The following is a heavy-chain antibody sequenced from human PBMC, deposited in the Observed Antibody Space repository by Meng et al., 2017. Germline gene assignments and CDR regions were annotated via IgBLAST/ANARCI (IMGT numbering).Heavy chain of an antibody. Sequence: GSLRLSCTVSGGSISSGSYYWGWIRQPPGKGLEWIGSIYYSGSTYYNPSLKSRVTISVDTSKNQFSLKLSSVTAADTAVYYCARGGYYDSSGSIPDYWGQGTLVTVSS. D-gene: IGHD3-22*01. CDR3: ARGGYYDSSGSIPDY. CDR2: IYYSGST. V-gene: IGHV4-39*07. CDR1: GGSISSGSYY. J-gene: IGHJ4*02.